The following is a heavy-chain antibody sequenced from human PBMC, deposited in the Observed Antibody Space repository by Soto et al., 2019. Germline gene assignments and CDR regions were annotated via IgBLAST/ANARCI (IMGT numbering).Heavy chain of an antibody. J-gene: IGHJ6*02. CDR1: GASISSGDYY. Sequence: SLSLTCPVSGASISSGDYYWSWIRQPPGKGLEWIGYIYYSGITYYNPSLKSRVTISVDTSKNQFSLKLSSVTAADTAVYYCDRDNILGILYGGMDVWGQGTKVTVYS. V-gene: IGHV4-30-4*01. D-gene: IGHD3-3*01. CDR2: IYYSGIT. CDR3: DRDNILGILYGGMDV.